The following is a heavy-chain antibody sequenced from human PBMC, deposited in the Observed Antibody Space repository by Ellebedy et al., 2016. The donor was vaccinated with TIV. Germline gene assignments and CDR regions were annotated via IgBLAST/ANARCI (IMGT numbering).Heavy chain of an antibody. CDR3: ARAGYSSGWYGGGLSEDYYGMDV. J-gene: IGHJ6*02. CDR1: GFTFSSYA. CDR2: ISGSGGST. V-gene: IGHV3-23*01. Sequence: GESLKISXAASGFTFSSYAMSWVRQAPGKGLEWVSAISGSGGSTYYADSVKGRFTISRDNAKNSLYLQMNSLRDEDTAVYYCARAGYSSGWYGGGLSEDYYGMDVWGQGTTVTVSS. D-gene: IGHD6-19*01.